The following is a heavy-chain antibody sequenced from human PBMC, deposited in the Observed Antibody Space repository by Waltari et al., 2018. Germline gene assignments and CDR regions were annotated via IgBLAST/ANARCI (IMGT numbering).Heavy chain of an antibody. Sequence: QVQLVQSGAEVKKPGASVKVSCKASGYTFTSYGISWVRQAPGQGLEWMGWDSAYNGNTNYAQKLQVRVTMTTDTSTSTAYMERRSLRSDDTAVYYCARGDTRNDYYYYGMDVWGQGTTVTVSS. CDR3: ARGDTRNDYYYYGMDV. V-gene: IGHV1-18*01. CDR2: DSAYNGNT. J-gene: IGHJ6*02. D-gene: IGHD1-1*01. CDR1: GYTFTSYG.